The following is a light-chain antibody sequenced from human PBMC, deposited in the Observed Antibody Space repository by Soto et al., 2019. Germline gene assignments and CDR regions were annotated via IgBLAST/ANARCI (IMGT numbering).Light chain of an antibody. J-gene: IGKJ1*01. CDR2: AAS. CDR1: QGVSSD. CDR3: QQLSSYPQT. Sequence: IHLTQSPSSLSVSVLDIVTIACMASQGVSSDLAWYQQKPGKAPKLLIYAASTWASGVPSRFSGSGSGTDFTLTISSLQPEDFAIYYCQQLSSYPQTFGQGTKVDIK. V-gene: IGKV1-9*01.